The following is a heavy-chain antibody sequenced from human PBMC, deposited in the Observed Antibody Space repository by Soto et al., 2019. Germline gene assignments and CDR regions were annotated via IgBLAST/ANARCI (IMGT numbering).Heavy chain of an antibody. CDR2: ISGSGGST. CDR3: AKDTGIAVAGSYFDY. D-gene: IGHD6-19*01. Sequence: GGSLRLSCSASGFTFGIYAMSWVRQAPGKGLEWVSAISGSGGSTYYADSVKGRFTISRDNSKNTLYLQMNSLRAEDTAVYYCAKDTGIAVAGSYFDYWGQGTLVTVSS. J-gene: IGHJ4*02. V-gene: IGHV3-23*01. CDR1: GFTFGIYA.